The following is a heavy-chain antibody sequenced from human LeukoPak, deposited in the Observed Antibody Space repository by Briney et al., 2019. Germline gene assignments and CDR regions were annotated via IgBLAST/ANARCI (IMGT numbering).Heavy chain of an antibody. Sequence: GGSLRLSCAASGFTFSDFWMHWVRQAPGKGLVWVSRINSGGTVTNYADSVKGRLTISRDNAKNTLYLQMNSLRAEDTALYFCARGNWWVGAAQYCDYWGRGTLVTVSS. CDR1: GFTFSDFW. V-gene: IGHV3-74*01. CDR3: ARGNWWVGAAQYCDY. J-gene: IGHJ4*02. D-gene: IGHD2-8*02. CDR2: INSGGTVT.